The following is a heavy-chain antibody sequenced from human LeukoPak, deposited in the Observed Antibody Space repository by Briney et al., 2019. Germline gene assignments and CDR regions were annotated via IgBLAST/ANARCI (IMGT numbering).Heavy chain of an antibody. CDR3: ARAGFGLAPLRGTPFDY. CDR1: GFTFSDYS. CDR2: IRYDGNNK. J-gene: IGHJ4*02. D-gene: IGHD3-10*01. V-gene: IGHV3-30*02. Sequence: GGSLRLSCAASGFTFSDYSMHWVRQAPGKGLNWVAFIRYDGNNKYYADSVKGRFTISRDNSKNTLYLQMNSLRAEDTAVYYCARAGFGLAPLRGTPFDYWGQGTLVTVSS.